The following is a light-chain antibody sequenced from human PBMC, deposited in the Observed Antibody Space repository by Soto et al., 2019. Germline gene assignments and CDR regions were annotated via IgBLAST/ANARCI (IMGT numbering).Light chain of an antibody. V-gene: IGKV1-27*01. J-gene: IGKJ5*01. Sequence: DIQMTQSPSSLSASVGDRVTFTCRASQDMSVYLAWYQQKPGKVPKLLIYSASTLQSGVPSRFSGSGSGTDFTLTISSLQPEDVATYFCQKFNTAPLTFGQGTRLEIK. CDR1: QDMSVY. CDR2: SAS. CDR3: QKFNTAPLT.